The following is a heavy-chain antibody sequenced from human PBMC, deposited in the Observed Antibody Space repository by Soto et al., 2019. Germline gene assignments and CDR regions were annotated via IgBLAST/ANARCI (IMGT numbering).Heavy chain of an antibody. Sequence: QVQLVESGGGVVQPGKSLTLSCVVSGFTFSTYGMHWVRQAPGKGLEWVALISYDGTKRYYAASVKGRVTISRDNSKNTMFLEMNSRRGDDTAVCDCAKAPIALAGSYLHYWGQGTLVIASS. CDR3: AKAPIALAGSYLHY. D-gene: IGHD6-19*01. V-gene: IGHV3-30*18. J-gene: IGHJ4*02. CDR2: ISYDGTKR. CDR1: GFTFSTYG.